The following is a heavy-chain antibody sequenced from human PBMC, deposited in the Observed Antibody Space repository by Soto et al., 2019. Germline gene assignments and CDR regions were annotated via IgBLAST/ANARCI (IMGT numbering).Heavy chain of an antibody. CDR3: ARESLLDLRGGNYYYYGMDV. Sequence: TLSLTCTVSGGSISSGGYYWSWIRQHPGKGLEWIGYIYYSGSTYYNPSLKSRVTISVDTSKNQFSLKLSSVTAADTAVYYCARESLLDLRGGNYYYYGMDVWGQGTTVTVSS. CDR1: GGSISSGGYY. V-gene: IGHV4-31*03. CDR2: IYYSGST. D-gene: IGHD3-10*01. J-gene: IGHJ6*02.